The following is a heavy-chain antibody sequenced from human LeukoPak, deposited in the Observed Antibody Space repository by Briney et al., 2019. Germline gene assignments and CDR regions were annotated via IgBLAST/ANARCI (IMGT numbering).Heavy chain of an antibody. CDR1: GGSINRYY. Sequence: SETLSLTCTVSGGSINRYYWSWILQPPGKGLEWIGFVYYSGSTSYNPSLESRLTISVDTSKNQFSLKLSSVTAADTAVYYCARRLNYFDSSGYYFDYWGLGTLVTVSS. CDR2: VYYSGST. D-gene: IGHD3-22*01. J-gene: IGHJ4*02. CDR3: ARRLNYFDSSGYYFDY. V-gene: IGHV4-59*01.